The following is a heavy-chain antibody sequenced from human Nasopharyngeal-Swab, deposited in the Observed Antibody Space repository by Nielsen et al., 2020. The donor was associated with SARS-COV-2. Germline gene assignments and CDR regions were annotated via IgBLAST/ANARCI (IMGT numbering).Heavy chain of an antibody. V-gene: IGHV4-4*07. CDR3: AREEQSFDY. D-gene: IGHD1-26*01. CDR1: GGSINNYY. J-gene: IGHJ4*02. Sequence: SETLSLTCSVSGGSINNYYWSWIRQPAGKGLEWIGRIYFSGSTNYNPSLKSRVTISVDMSKNQFSLKLSSVTAADTAVYYCAREEQSFDYWGQGTLVAVSS. CDR2: IYFSGST.